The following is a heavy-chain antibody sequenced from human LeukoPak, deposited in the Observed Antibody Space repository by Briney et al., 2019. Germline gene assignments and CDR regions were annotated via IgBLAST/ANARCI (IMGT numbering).Heavy chain of an antibody. CDR2: ISYDGSNE. V-gene: IGHV3-30-3*01. CDR1: GFTFSSYA. J-gene: IGHJ4*02. D-gene: IGHD4-17*01. CDR3: ARDRDLNTFTVTTSHIFDY. Sequence: PGRSLRLSCAASGFTFSSYAMHGVRQAPGKGLEWVAVISYDGSNEYYADSVKGRFTIFRDNSKNTLYLQMNSLRPEDTAVYYCARDRDLNTFTVTTSHIFDYWGQGTLVTVSS.